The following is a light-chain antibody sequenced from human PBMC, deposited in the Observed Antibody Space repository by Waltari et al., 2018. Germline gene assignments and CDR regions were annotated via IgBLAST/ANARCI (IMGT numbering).Light chain of an antibody. CDR2: DVS. CDR3: SSYTSSSTYV. CDR1: SSDVGGYNY. Sequence: QSALTQPASVSGSPGQSITIPCHGTSSDVGGYNYVSWYQQHPGKAPKRMIYDVSNRPSGVSNRFSGSKSGNTASLTNSGLQAEDEADYYCSSYTSSSTYVFGTGTKVTVL. V-gene: IGLV2-14*03. J-gene: IGLJ1*01.